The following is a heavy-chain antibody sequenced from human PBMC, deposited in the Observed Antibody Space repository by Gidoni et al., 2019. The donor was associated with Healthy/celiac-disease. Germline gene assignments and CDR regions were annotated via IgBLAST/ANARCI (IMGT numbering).Heavy chain of an antibody. D-gene: IGHD6-13*01. V-gene: IGHV3-20*04. CDR3: ARDPLAALGDY. Sequence: EVQLVDSGGGVVRPGGSLGLSCAASGFTLDDYGMSWVRQAPGKGLEWVSGINWNGGSTGYADAVKGRFTISRDNAKNSLYLQMNSLRAEDTALYYCARDPLAALGDYWGQGTLVTVSS. CDR2: INWNGGST. CDR1: GFTLDDYG. J-gene: IGHJ4*02.